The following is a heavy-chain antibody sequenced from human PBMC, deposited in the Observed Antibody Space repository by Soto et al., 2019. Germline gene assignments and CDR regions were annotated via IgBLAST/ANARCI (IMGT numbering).Heavy chain of an antibody. V-gene: IGHV1-69*13. CDR1: GGTFSSYA. CDR3: ARGPLDIVATSSYYYYGMDV. Sequence: GASVKVSCKASGGTFSSYAISWVRQAPGQGLEWMGGIIPIFGTANYAQKFQGRVTITADESTSTAYMELSSLRSEDTAVYYCARGPLDIVATSSYYYYGMDVWGQGTTVTVSS. J-gene: IGHJ6*02. D-gene: IGHD5-12*01. CDR2: IIPIFGTA.